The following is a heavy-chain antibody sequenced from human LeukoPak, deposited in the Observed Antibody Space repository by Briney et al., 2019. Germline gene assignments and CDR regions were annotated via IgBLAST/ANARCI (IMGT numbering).Heavy chain of an antibody. CDR2: IYYIGKT. J-gene: IGHJ5*02. V-gene: IGHV4-59*01. Sequence: SETLSLTCKVSGGSINSYYWSWIRQPPGKGLGWVGYIYYIGKTNYNPSLKSRVTISLDTSKNQVSLNLTSVTAADTAVYYCARLAVATTSWFDPWGQGTLVTVSS. CDR1: GGSINSYY. D-gene: IGHD2-15*01. CDR3: ARLAVATTSWFDP.